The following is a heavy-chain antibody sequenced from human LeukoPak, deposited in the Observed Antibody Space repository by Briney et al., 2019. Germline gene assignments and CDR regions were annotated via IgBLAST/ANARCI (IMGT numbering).Heavy chain of an antibody. CDR2: IGWNSGSI. J-gene: IGHJ6*02. CDR1: GFTFDDYA. V-gene: IGHV3-9*01. D-gene: IGHD2-2*01. Sequence: GGSLRLSCAASGFTFDDYAMHWVRQAPGKGLEWVSGIGWNSGSIGYADSVKGRFTISGDNAKNSLYLQMNSLRAEDTALYYCAKDTDCTSTSCYHDYYYYGMDVWGQGTTVTVSS. CDR3: AKDTDCTSTSCYHDYYYYGMDV.